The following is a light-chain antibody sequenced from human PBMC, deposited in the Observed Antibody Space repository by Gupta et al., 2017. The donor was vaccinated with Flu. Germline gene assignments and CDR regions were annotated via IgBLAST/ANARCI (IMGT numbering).Light chain of an antibody. CDR3: QPRKNWPYT. Sequence: EIVLTQSPATLSLSPGERATLSCRASQSVDNFLAWYQQKPGQAPRLLIYDASNRATGIPARFSGSGSGTDFTLTISSLEPEDSATYYCQPRKNWPYTFGQGTKLEIK. CDR2: DAS. J-gene: IGKJ2*01. V-gene: IGKV3-11*01. CDR1: QSVDNF.